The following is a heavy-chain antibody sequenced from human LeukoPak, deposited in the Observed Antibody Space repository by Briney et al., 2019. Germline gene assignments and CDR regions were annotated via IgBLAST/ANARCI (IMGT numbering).Heavy chain of an antibody. CDR2: IYHSGSP. D-gene: IGHD3-22*01. CDR1: GGSISSSSYY. J-gene: IGHJ5*02. Sequence: SETLSLTCTVSGGSISSSSYYWGWIRQPPGKGLEWIGSIYHSGSPYCNPSLKSRVTISVDTSKNQFSLKLSSLTAADTAVYYCARHYYDSSGYYTKGFDPWGQGTLVTVSS. CDR3: ARHYYDSSGYYTKGFDP. V-gene: IGHV4-39*01.